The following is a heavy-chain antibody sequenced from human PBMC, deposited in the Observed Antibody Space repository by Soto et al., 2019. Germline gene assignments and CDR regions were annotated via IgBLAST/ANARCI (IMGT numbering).Heavy chain of an antibody. V-gene: IGHV4-34*01. CDR1: GGSFSGYY. CDR2: INHSGST. Sequence: QVQLQQWGAGLLKPSETLSLTRAVYGGSFSGYYWSWIRQPPGKGLEWIGEINHSGSTNYNPSLKSRVTISVDTSKNQFSLKLSSVTAADTAVYYCARATLRPYYYYGMDVWGQGTTVTVSS. CDR3: ARATLRPYYYYGMDV. J-gene: IGHJ6*02.